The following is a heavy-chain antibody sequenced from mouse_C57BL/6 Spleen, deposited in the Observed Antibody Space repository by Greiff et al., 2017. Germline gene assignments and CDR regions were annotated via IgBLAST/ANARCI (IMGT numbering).Heavy chain of an antibody. CDR1: GYAFSSSW. CDR2: IFPGDGDT. D-gene: IGHD2-5*01. Sequence: VKLVESGPELVKPGASVKISCKASGYAFSSSWMNWVKQRPGKGLEWIGRIFPGDGDTNYNGKFKGKATLTADKSSSTAYMQLSSLTSEDSAVYFCAPSTIVTTWYFDVWGTGTTVTVSS. CDR3: APSTIVTTWYFDV. J-gene: IGHJ1*03. V-gene: IGHV1-82*01.